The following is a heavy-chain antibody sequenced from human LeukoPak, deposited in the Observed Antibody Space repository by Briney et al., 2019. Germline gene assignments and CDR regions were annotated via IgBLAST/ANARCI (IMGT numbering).Heavy chain of an antibody. CDR2: INHSGST. V-gene: IGHV4-34*01. J-gene: IGHJ5*02. CDR3: ARDRGRVVPAAIFWFDP. D-gene: IGHD2-2*02. CDR1: GGSFSGYY. Sequence: SETLSLTCAVYGGSFSGYYWSWIRQPPGKGLEWIGEINHSGSTNYNPSLKSRVTISVDTSKNQFSLKLSSVTAAGTAVYYCARDRGRVVPAAIFWFDPWGQGTLVTVSS.